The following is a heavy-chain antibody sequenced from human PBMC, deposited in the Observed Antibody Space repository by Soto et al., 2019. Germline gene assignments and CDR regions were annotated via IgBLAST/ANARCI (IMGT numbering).Heavy chain of an antibody. Sequence: GGSLRLSCAASGFTFNSYWMHWVRQAPGKGLVWVSRIKGDESTTNYADSVKGRFTISRDNAKNTVYLQMNSLRAEDTALYYCARGIRNYYGMDVWGQGTTVTVSS. D-gene: IGHD5-18*01. J-gene: IGHJ6*02. CDR2: IKGDESTT. CDR1: GFTFNSYW. V-gene: IGHV3-74*01. CDR3: ARGIRNYYGMDV.